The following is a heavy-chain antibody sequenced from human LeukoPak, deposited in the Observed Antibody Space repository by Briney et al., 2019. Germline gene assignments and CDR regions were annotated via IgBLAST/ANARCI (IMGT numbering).Heavy chain of an antibody. Sequence: GGSLRLSCAASGFTFSSYSMNWVRQAPGKGLEWVSSISSSSSYIYYADSVKGRFTISRDNAKNSLYLQMNSLRAEDTAVYYCARDRTAGSYRPYYFDYWGQGTLVTVSS. CDR1: GFTFSSYS. J-gene: IGHJ4*02. V-gene: IGHV3-21*01. D-gene: IGHD3-16*02. CDR2: ISSSSSYI. CDR3: ARDRTAGSYRPYYFDY.